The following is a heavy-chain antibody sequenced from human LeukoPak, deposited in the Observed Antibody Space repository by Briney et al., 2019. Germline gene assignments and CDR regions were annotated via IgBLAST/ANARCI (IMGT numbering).Heavy chain of an antibody. J-gene: IGHJ5*02. CDR3: AKAELEYYDILTGRFDP. CDR1: GYTFTGYY. CDR2: INPNHGDT. D-gene: IGHD3-9*01. V-gene: IGHV1-2*02. Sequence: ASVKVSCKASGYTFTGYYMHWVRQAPGQGLEWMGWINPNHGDTNYAQKFQGRVTMTRDTSISTAYMELSRLRSDDTAVYYCAKAELEYYDILTGRFDPWGQGTLVTVSS.